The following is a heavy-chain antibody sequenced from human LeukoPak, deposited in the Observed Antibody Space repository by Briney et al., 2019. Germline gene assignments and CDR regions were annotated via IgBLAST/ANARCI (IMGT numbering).Heavy chain of an antibody. D-gene: IGHD3-22*01. Sequence: PSETLSLTCTVSGGSISSYYWSWIRQPPGKGLEWMGYIYYSGSTNYNPSLKSRVTISVDTSKNQFSLKLSSVTAADTAVYYCARSYYYDSSGYPFGAFDIWGQGTMVTVSS. J-gene: IGHJ3*02. CDR2: IYYSGST. CDR1: GGSISSYY. V-gene: IGHV4-59*01. CDR3: ARSYYYDSSGYPFGAFDI.